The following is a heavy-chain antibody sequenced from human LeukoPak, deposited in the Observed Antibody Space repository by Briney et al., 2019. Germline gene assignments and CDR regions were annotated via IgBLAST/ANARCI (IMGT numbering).Heavy chain of an antibody. CDR3: ARVGQYYDYVWGSYRPNWFDP. CDR1: GYTFTSYA. V-gene: IGHV1-3*01. J-gene: IGHJ5*02. Sequence: ASVKVSCKASGYTFTSYAMHWVRQAPGQRLEWMGWINAGNGNTKYSQEFQGRVTMTTDTSTSTAYMELRSLRSDDTAVYYCARVGQYYDYVWGSYRPNWFDPWGQGTLVTVSS. CDR2: INAGNGNT. D-gene: IGHD3-16*02.